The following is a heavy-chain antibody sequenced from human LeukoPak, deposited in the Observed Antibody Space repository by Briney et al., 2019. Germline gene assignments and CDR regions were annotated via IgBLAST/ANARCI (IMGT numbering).Heavy chain of an antibody. V-gene: IGHV4-59*12. D-gene: IGHD5-12*01. CDR2: IYYSGTT. Sequence: PSETLSLTCTVSGGSISGYYWSWIRQPPGEGLEWIGNIYYSGTTSYNPSLESRVIISVDTSKNQFSLKLNSVTAADTAVYYCAGDLLPTHYTATIRPAGSFALWGRGTLVTVPS. CDR3: AGDLLPTHYTATIRPAGSFAL. J-gene: IGHJ2*01. CDR1: GGSISGYY.